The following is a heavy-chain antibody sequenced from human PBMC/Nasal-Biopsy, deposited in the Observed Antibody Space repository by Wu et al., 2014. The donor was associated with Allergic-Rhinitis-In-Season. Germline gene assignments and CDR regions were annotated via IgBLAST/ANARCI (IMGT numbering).Heavy chain of an antibody. CDR3: AREDVTGWRSDYFYYMDV. D-gene: IGHD6-19*01. J-gene: IGHJ6*03. CDR2: ISSNGGST. Sequence: SLRLSCVASGFNFADYGMSWVRRSPGKGLEWVSGISSNGGSTGDADSVKGRFTISRDNAKNVLYLEMNNLRAVDMALYYCAREDVTGWRSDYFYYMDVWGKGTTVTVSS. V-gene: IGHV3-20*04. CDR1: GFNFADYG.